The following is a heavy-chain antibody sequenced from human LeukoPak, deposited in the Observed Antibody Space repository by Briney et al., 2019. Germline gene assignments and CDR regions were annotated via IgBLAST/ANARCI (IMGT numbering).Heavy chain of an antibody. J-gene: IGHJ4*02. CDR2: INHSGST. CDR3: ARGEGARDGYNYEGPFYFDY. Sequence: PSETLSLTCAVYGGPFSHYYWSWIRQPPGKGLEWIGKINHSGSTNYSPSLKSRVTISIDTSKNQFSLKLNSMTAADTAVYYCARGEGARDGYNYEGPFYFDYWGQGTLVTVSS. CDR1: GGPFSHYY. D-gene: IGHD5-24*01. V-gene: IGHV4-34*01.